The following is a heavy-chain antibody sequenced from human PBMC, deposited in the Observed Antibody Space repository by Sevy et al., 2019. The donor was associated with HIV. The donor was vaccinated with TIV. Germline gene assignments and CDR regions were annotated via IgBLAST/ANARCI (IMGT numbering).Heavy chain of an antibody. V-gene: IGHV3-48*02. J-gene: IGHJ4*02. CDR1: GFTFSSYS. D-gene: IGHD5-18*01. Sequence: GGSLRLSCAASGFTFSSYSMNWVRQAPGKGLEWVSYISSSSSTIYYADSVKGRFTITRDNAKNSLYLQMNSLRDEDTAVYYCARDRGTDMVSYIFDYWGQGTLVTVSS. CDR3: ARDRGTDMVSYIFDY. CDR2: ISSSSSTI.